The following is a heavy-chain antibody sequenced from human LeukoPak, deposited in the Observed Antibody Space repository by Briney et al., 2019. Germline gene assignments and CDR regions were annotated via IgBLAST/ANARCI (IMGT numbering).Heavy chain of an antibody. CDR3: AKDRSDILTGFNGDY. D-gene: IGHD3-9*01. Sequence: PGGSLRLSCAASGFTFDDYAMHWVRHAPGKGLEWVSGISWNSGSIGYADSVKGRFTISRDNAKNSLYLQMNSLRAEDTALYYCAKDRSDILTGFNGDYWGQGTLVTVSS. CDR1: GFTFDDYA. V-gene: IGHV3-9*01. CDR2: ISWNSGSI. J-gene: IGHJ4*02.